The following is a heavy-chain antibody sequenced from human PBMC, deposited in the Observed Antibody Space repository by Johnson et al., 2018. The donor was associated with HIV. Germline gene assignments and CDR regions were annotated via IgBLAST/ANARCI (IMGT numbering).Heavy chain of an antibody. CDR1: GFTFSSYA. J-gene: IGHJ3*02. D-gene: IGHD5-18*01. CDR3: ARVDTAMTYDAFDI. CDR2: ISYDGDNI. V-gene: IGHV3-30*14. Sequence: QMLLVESGGGVVQPGRSLRLSCAASGFTFSSYAMHWVRQAPGKGLEWVAVISYDGDNIYYADSVKGRFTISRDNSKNTLYLQMNSLRAEDTAVYYCARVDTAMTYDAFDIWGQGTMVTVSS.